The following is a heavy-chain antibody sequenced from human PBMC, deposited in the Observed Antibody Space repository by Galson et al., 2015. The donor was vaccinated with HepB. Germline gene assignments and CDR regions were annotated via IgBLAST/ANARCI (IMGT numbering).Heavy chain of an antibody. V-gene: IGHV4-59*01. CDR2: NDNSGTT. D-gene: IGHD4-17*01. J-gene: IGHJ4*02. CDR3: ARVDRYGDYANGDY. Sequence: TLSLTCTVSGASISNDYLTWIRQPPGKGLEWIGYNDNSGTTNYNPSLKSRVTISVDTSKKQFSLILTSVTAADTAVYYCARVDRYGDYANGDYWGRGTLVTVSS. CDR1: GASISNDY.